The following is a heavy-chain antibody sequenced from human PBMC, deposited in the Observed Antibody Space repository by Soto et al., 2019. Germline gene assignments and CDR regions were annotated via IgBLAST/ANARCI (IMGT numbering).Heavy chain of an antibody. D-gene: IGHD6-19*01. J-gene: IGHJ6*02. V-gene: IGHV4-39*01. CDR1: GGSISSSSYY. CDR2: IYYSGST. CDR3: ARLGGSGSYYYGMDV. Sequence: QLQLQESGPGLVKPSETLSLTCTVSGGSISSSSYYWGWIRQPPGKGLEWIGSIYYSGSTYYNPSLKSRVTISVDTSKNQFSLKLSSVTAADTAVYYCARLGGSGSYYYGMDVWGQGTTVTVSS.